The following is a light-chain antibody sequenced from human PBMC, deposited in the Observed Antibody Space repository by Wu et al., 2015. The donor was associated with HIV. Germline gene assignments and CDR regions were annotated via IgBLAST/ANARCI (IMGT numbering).Light chain of an antibody. J-gene: IGKJ4*01. CDR2: GAS. V-gene: IGKV3-15*01. Sequence: EIVLTQSPGTLSLSPGERATLPCRASQSVSSSNLAWHQQKPGQAPRLLIYGASTRATGIPARFSGSGSGTEFTLTITSMQSEDFAVYYCQQYNDWPLTFGGGTKVEIK. CDR1: QSVSSSN. CDR3: QQYNDWPLT.